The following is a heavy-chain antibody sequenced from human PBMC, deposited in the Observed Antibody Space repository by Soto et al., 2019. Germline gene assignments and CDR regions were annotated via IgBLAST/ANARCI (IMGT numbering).Heavy chain of an antibody. V-gene: IGHV4-39*01. Sequence: SETLPLTCTVSGGSISSSSYYWGWIRQPPGKGLEWIGSIYYSGSTYYNPSLKSRVTISVDTSKNQFSLKLSSVTAADTAVYYCARARKGSFLEWSTYYFDYWGQGTLVTVPQ. CDR3: ARARKGSFLEWSTYYFDY. D-gene: IGHD3-3*02. J-gene: IGHJ4*02. CDR2: IYYSGST. CDR1: GGSISSSSYY.